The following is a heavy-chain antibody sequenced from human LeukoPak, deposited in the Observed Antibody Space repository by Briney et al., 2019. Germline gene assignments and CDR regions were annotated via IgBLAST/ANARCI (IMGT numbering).Heavy chain of an antibody. J-gene: IGHJ5*02. V-gene: IGHV4-34*01. CDR1: GGSFSGYY. CDR3: ARRRGSLSVYNWFDP. CDR2: IDHSGST. D-gene: IGHD5-12*01. Sequence: SETLSLTCAVYGGSFSGYYWSWIRQPPGKGLEWIGEIDHSGSTNYNPSLKSRVTISVDTSKNQFSLKLSSVTAADTAVYYCARRRGSLSVYNWFDPWGQGTLVTVSS.